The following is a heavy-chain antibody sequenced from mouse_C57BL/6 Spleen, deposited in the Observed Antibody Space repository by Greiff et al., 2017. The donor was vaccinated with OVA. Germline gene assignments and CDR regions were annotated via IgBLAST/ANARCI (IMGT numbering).Heavy chain of an antibody. D-gene: IGHD1-1*01. J-gene: IGHJ2*01. CDR1: GYTFTSYW. CDR2: IHPNSGST. CDR3: APITTVVATNY. V-gene: IGHV1-64*01. Sequence: QVQLQQSGAELVKPGASVKLSCKASGYTFTSYWMHWVKQRPGQGLEWIGMIHPNSGSTNYNEKFKSKATLTVDKSSSTAYMQLSSLTSEDSAVDYCAPITTVVATNYWGQGTTLTVSA.